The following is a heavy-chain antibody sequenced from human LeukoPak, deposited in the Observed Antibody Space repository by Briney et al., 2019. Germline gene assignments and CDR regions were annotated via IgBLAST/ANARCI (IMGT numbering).Heavy chain of an antibody. Sequence: PVKPSCKASGGTFSSYAISWVRQAPGQGLEWMGGIIPIFGTANYAQKLQGRVTMTTDTSTSTAYMELRSLRSDDTAVYYCARDDSSGWPGIDNYYYYGMDVWGHGTTVTVSS. D-gene: IGHD6-19*01. CDR1: GGTFSSYA. CDR3: ARDDSSGWPGIDNYYYYGMDV. V-gene: IGHV1-69*05. J-gene: IGHJ6*02. CDR2: IIPIFGTA.